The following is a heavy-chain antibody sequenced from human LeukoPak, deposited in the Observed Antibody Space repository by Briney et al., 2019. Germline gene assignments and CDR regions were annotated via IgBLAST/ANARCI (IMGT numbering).Heavy chain of an antibody. J-gene: IGHJ3*02. CDR2: ISWNSGSI. V-gene: IGHV3-9*01. CDR1: GFSFKTYV. Sequence: GGSLRLSCVASGFSFKTYVMHWVRQAPGKGLEWVSGISWNSGSIGYADSVKGRFTISRDNAKNSLYLQMNSLRAEDTALYYCAKGGPDLSYAFDIWGQGTMVTVSS. CDR3: AKGGPDLSYAFDI. D-gene: IGHD1-26*01.